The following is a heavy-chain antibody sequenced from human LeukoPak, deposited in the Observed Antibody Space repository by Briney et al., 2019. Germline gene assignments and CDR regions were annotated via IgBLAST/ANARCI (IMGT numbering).Heavy chain of an antibody. Sequence: GGSLRLSCAASGFTFDDYGMSWVRQAPGKGLEWVSGINWNGGSTGYADSVKGRFTISRDNAKNSLYLQMNSLRAEDTALYYCARVRRYCSGGSCYGSYWFDPWGQGTLATVSS. CDR1: GFTFDDYG. V-gene: IGHV3-20*04. CDR3: ARVRRYCSGGSCYGSYWFDP. J-gene: IGHJ5*02. D-gene: IGHD2-15*01. CDR2: INWNGGST.